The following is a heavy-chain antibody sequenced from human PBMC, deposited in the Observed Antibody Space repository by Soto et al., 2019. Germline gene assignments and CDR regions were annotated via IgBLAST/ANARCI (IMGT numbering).Heavy chain of an antibody. CDR3: YTEHTLFMAH. J-gene: IGHJ4*02. Sequence: EAQLVESGGGLVTPGESLILSCVASGFTFSNAWMSWVRQVPGKGLEWIGRITSKSAGATTAYAAPVTGRFTVSRDDLKNTLYLQVNSLKTEDTGIYYCYTEHTLFMAHWGQGTLVTVSS. CDR1: GFTFSNAW. CDR2: ITSKSAGATT. V-gene: IGHV3-15*01.